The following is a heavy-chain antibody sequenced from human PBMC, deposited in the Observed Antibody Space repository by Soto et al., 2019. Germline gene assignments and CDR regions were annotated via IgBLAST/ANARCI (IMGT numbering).Heavy chain of an antibody. CDR3: ASRYYYDSSGYYYY. V-gene: IGHV1-24*01. D-gene: IGHD3-22*01. CDR1: GYTLTELS. CDR2: FDPEDGET. Sequence: ASVKVSCKVSGYTLTELSMHWVRQAPGKGLEWMGGFDPEDGETIYAQKFQGRVTITEDTSTDTAYMELSSLRSEDTAVYYCASRYYYDSSGYYYYWGQGTLVTVSS. J-gene: IGHJ4*02.